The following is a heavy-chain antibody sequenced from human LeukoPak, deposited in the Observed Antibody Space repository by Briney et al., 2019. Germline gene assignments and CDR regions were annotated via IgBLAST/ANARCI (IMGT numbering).Heavy chain of an antibody. CDR1: GFTFSSYG. D-gene: IGHD3-10*01. CDR2: IWYDGSNK. CDR3: ARYGSGSYYPNPSYYFDY. J-gene: IGHJ4*02. V-gene: IGHV3-30*02. Sequence: GGSLRLSCAASGFTFSSYGMHWVRQAPGKGLEWVAVIWYDGSNKYYADSVKGRFTISRDNSKNTLYLQMNSLRAEDTAVYYCARYGSGSYYPNPSYYFDYWGQGTLVTVSS.